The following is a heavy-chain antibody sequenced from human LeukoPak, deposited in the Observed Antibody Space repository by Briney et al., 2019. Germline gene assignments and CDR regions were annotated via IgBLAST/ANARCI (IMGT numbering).Heavy chain of an antibody. Sequence: SETLSLTCTVSGGSISSYYWSWIRQPPGKGLEWIGYIYYSGSTNYNPSLKSRVTISVDTSKNQFSLKLSSVTAADTAVYYCARSNWFDPWGQGTLVTVSS. V-gene: IGHV4-59*08. J-gene: IGHJ5*02. CDR1: GGSISSYY. CDR3: ARSNWFDP. CDR2: IYYSGST.